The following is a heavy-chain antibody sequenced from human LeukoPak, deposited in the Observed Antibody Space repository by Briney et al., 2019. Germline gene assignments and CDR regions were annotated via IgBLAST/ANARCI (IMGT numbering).Heavy chain of an antibody. D-gene: IGHD3-22*01. CDR1: GGSISSGDYY. V-gene: IGHV4-30-4*01. CDR3: ARRSDSSDYLFDS. CDR2: IYYSGST. Sequence: SETLSLTCTVSGGSISSGDYYWSWIRQPPGKGLEWIGYIYYSGSTYYNPSLKSRVTISVDTSKNHFSLKLTSVTAADTAVYYYARRSDSSDYLFDSWGQGTLVTVSS. J-gene: IGHJ4*02.